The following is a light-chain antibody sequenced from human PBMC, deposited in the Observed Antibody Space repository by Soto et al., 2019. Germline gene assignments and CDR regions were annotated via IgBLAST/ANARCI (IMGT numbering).Light chain of an antibody. CDR2: DAS. J-gene: IGKJ5*01. CDR3: RQYKTYT. V-gene: IGKV1-5*01. Sequence: DIQLTQSPPYLSASVGERVNITCRASQSIGTWLAWHQQKPGKAPNLLMFDASTLHTGVPSRFSGSGDGTEFTLSISSLQPDDSAIYFCRQYKTYTFGRGTRLEIK. CDR1: QSIGTW.